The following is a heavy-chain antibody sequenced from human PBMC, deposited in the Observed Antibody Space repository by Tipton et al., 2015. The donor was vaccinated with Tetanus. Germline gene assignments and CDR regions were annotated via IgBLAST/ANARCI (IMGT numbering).Heavy chain of an antibody. CDR1: GFTFDDYA. CDR3: AKADSSAWYELDY. D-gene: IGHD6-19*01. V-gene: IGHV3-9*01. Sequence: RSLRLSCAASGFTFDDYAVHWVRQAPGKGLEWVSGITWNSGSIGYADSVKGRFTISRDNAKNSLYLQMNSLRAEDTALYYCAKADSSAWYELDYWGRGTLVTVSS. J-gene: IGHJ4*02. CDR2: ITWNSGSI.